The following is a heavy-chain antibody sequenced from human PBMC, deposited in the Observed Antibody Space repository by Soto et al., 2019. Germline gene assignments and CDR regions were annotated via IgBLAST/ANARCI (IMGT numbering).Heavy chain of an antibody. CDR2: IIPIFGTA. J-gene: IGHJ4*02. D-gene: IGHD2-15*01. V-gene: IGHV1-69*01. CDR3: ARALVVVAATPYYFDY. CDR1: GDTFSSYA. Sequence: QVQLVQSGAEVKKPGSSVKVSCKASGDTFSSYAISWVRQAPGQGLAWMGGIIPIFGTANYAQKFQGRVTITADESTSTAYMELSSVRSEDTAVYYCARALVVVAATPYYFDYWGQGTLVTVSS.